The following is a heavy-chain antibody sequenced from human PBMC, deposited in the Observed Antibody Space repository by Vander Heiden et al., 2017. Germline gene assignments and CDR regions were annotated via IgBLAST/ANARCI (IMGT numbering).Heavy chain of an antibody. J-gene: IGHJ4*02. D-gene: IGHD6-19*01. V-gene: IGHV3-48*02. CDR2: ISSGGSTI. CDR1: RFTFNKYR. CDR3: ARDLVSSVGGYLRSFDY. Sequence: EVQLVESGGGLVQPGGSLRLSCAASRFTFNKYRMHRGRQAPGKGLEWVSYISSGGSTIYYADSVKGRFTISRDNAKNSLYLQMSSLRDEDTAVYYCARDLVSSVGGYLRSFDYWGQGTLVTVSS.